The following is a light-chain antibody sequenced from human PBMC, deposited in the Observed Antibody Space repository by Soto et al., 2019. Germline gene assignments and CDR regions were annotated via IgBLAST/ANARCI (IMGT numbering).Light chain of an antibody. CDR2: GAS. Sequence: IVLTQSPGTLSLSPGERVTLSCRASQSVTTRLAWYQHKPGQAPTLLMSGASNRASGVPVRFSGSGSGTDFTLTITRLEPEDLALYYCQPYGGSPITFCLGTRLEIK. CDR3: QPYGGSPIT. CDR1: QSVTTR. J-gene: IGKJ5*01. V-gene: IGKV3-20*01.